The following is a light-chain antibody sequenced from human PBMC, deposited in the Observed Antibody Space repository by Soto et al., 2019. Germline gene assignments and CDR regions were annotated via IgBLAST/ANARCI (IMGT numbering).Light chain of an antibody. CDR3: SSYAGSSNV. Sequence: QSVLTQPPSASGSPGQSVAISCTGTSSDVGGYNYVSWYQQHPGKAPKLMIYEVNKRPSGVPDRFPGSKSGNTASLTVSGLQAEDEADYYCSSYAGSSNVFGTGTNVTVL. J-gene: IGLJ1*01. CDR2: EVN. V-gene: IGLV2-8*01. CDR1: SSDVGGYNY.